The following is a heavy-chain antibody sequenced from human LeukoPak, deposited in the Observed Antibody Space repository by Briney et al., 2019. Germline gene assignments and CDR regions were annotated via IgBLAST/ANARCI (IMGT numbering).Heavy chain of an antibody. D-gene: IGHD6-19*01. V-gene: IGHV3-73*01. CDR2: IRSRAQSYAT. CDR1: GFSFSGSG. CDR3: ARVQGGGYRTADY. Sequence: GGSLRLSCVASGFSFSGSGIHWVRQASGKGLEWVGRIRSRAQSYATAYAASVKERFTISRDDSKNTLFLQMNSLRSEDTAMYYCARVQGGGYRTADYWGQGALVTVSS. J-gene: IGHJ4*02.